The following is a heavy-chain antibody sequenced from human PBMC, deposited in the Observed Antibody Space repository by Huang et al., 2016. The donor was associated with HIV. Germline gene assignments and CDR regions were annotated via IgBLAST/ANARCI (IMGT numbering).Heavy chain of an antibody. V-gene: IGHV4-59*11. Sequence: QVQLQESGPGLVKPSETLSLTCTVSGGSISSHYWSWIRQPPGKGLEWIGSMLYSGSTHNLPSLKSLVIISVATSKNQFSLKVSSVTAADTAVYDCARVITPWSERDWFDPWGQGTLVTVSS. CDR2: MLYSGST. J-gene: IGHJ5*02. CDR3: ARVITPWSERDWFDP. D-gene: IGHD2-15*01. CDR1: GGSISSHY.